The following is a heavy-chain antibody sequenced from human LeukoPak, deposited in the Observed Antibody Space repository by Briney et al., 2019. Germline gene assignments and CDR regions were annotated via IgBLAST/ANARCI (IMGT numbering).Heavy chain of an antibody. V-gene: IGHV1-18*01. Sequence: ASVKVSCKASGYTFTSYGISWVRQAPGQGLEWMGWISAYNGHTIYAQRFQGRVTMTTDTSTTTAYMELRSLRSDDTAVYYCARDQKFGIAAKASWLDPWGQGTLVTVSS. D-gene: IGHD2-15*01. CDR3: ARDQKFGIAAKASWLDP. CDR2: ISAYNGHT. J-gene: IGHJ5*02. CDR1: GYTFTSYG.